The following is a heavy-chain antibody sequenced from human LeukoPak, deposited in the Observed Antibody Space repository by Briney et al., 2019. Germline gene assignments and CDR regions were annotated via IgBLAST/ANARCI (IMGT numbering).Heavy chain of an antibody. V-gene: IGHV1-69*06. D-gene: IGHD1-26*01. CDR3: ARGGDSGSSDRPVYYYSMDV. Sequence: PWASVKVSCKSSGGTFSTYSISWVRQAPGQGLEWMGGIFPIFGTANNAQQFHGRITITADTSTSTAYMELSSLRSEDTAVYYCARGGDSGSSDRPVYYYSMDVWGTGTTVTVSS. CDR2: IFPIFGTA. CDR1: GGTFSTYS. J-gene: IGHJ6*04.